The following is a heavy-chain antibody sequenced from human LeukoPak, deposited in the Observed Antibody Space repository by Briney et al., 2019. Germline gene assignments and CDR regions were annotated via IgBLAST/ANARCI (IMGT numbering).Heavy chain of an antibody. V-gene: IGHV3-30*04. CDR2: ISYDGSNK. Sequence: GGSLRLSCAASGFTFSSYAMHWVRQAPGKGLEWVAVISYDGSNKYYADSVKGRFTISRDNSKNTLYLQMNSLRAEDTAVYYCARDGLLAAAGGPGTDYWDQGTLVTVSS. J-gene: IGHJ4*02. CDR3: ARDGLLAAAGGPGTDY. CDR1: GFTFSSYA. D-gene: IGHD6-13*01.